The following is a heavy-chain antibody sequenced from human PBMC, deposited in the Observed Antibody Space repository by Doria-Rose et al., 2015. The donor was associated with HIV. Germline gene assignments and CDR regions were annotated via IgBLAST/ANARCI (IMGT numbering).Heavy chain of an antibody. CDR2: IFSDDER. CDR3: ARIKSSRWYHKYYFDF. V-gene: IGHV2-26*01. Sequence: QITLKECGPVLVKPTETLTLTCTVSGVSLSSPGMGVSWIRQPPGKALEWLANIFSDDERSYKASLKSRLTISRGTSKRQVVLTMTDMDPVDTATYYCARIKSSRWYHKYYFDFWGQGTLVIVSA. CDR1: GVSLSSPGMG. J-gene: IGHJ4*02. D-gene: IGHD6-13*01.